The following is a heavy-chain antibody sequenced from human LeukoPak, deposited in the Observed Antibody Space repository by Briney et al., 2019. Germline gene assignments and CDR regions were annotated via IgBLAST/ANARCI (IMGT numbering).Heavy chain of an antibody. V-gene: IGHV4-61*02. CDR1: GGSISSGSYF. CDR2: IYTSGST. CDR3: ARELAGYGKLDY. D-gene: IGHD5-12*01. Sequence: SETLSLTCTVSGGSISSGSYFWSWIRQPAGKGLEWIGRIYTSGSTNYNPSLKSRVTISPDTSKNQFSLKLSSVTAADTAVYYCARELAGYGKLDYWGQGVLVTVSS. J-gene: IGHJ4*02.